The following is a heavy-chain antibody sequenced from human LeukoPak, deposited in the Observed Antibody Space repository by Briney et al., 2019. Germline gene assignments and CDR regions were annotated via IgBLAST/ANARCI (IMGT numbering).Heavy chain of an antibody. CDR3: ANTILTGAL. CDR2: ISSDGNNQ. J-gene: IGHJ4*02. Sequence: GGSLRLSCAASGFTFSSNAMNWVRQAPGKGLEWVAVISSDGNNQYYADSVKGRFTISRDNAKNSLYLQMNSLRAEDTAVYYCANTILTGALWGQGTLVTVSS. D-gene: IGHD2-2*02. V-gene: IGHV3-30-3*01. CDR1: GFTFSSNA.